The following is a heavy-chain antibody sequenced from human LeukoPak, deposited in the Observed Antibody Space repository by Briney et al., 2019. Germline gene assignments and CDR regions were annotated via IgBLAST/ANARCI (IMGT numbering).Heavy chain of an antibody. CDR1: GFTFSNYW. CDR2: INTDGSTT. D-gene: IGHD1-20*01. CDR3: AKDKSPYNWNAFDI. V-gene: IGHV3-74*03. J-gene: IGHJ3*02. Sequence: GGSLRLSCAASGFTFSNYWMHWVRQAPGKGLVWVSRINTDGSTTTYAGSVKGRFTISRDNAKNSLFLQMNSLRAEDTALYFCAKDKSPYNWNAFDIWGRGTMVTVSS.